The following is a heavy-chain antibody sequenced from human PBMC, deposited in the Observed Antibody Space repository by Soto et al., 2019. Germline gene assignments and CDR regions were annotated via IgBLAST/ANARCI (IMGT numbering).Heavy chain of an antibody. CDR3: ARESEDLTSNFDY. V-gene: IGHV3-21*06. CDR2: ISSTTNYI. CDR1: VFTFTRYS. Sequence: PGGSLRLSCAASVFTFTRYSMNWVRQSPGKGLEWVSSISSTTNYIYYGDSMKGRFTISRDNAKNSLYLEMSSLRAEDTAVYYCARESEDLTSNFDYWGQGTPVTVSS. J-gene: IGHJ4*02.